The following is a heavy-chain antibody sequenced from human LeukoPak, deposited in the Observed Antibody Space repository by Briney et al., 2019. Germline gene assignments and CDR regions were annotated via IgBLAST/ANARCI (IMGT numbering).Heavy chain of an antibody. CDR2: ISAYNGNT. Sequence: GASVKVSCKASGYTFTSYGISWVRQAPGQGLEWMGWISAYNGNTNYAQKLQGRVTMTTDTSTSTAYMELRSLRSDDTAVYYCARDWEQLVRDPDAFDIWGQGTMVTVSS. V-gene: IGHV1-18*01. J-gene: IGHJ3*02. CDR3: ARDWEQLVRDPDAFDI. CDR1: GYTFTSYG. D-gene: IGHD6-13*01.